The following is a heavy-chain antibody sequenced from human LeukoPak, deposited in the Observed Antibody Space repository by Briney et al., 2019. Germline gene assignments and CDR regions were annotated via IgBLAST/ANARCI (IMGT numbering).Heavy chain of an antibody. V-gene: IGHV3-48*01. D-gene: IGHD6-19*01. CDR1: GLTFSSYS. J-gene: IGHJ5*02. Sequence: GGSLRLSCAASGLTFSSYSMNWVRQAPGKGLEWVSYISSSSSTIYYADSVKGRFTISRDNAKNSLYLQMNSLRAEDTAVYYCARVSVRQWLVHSWFDPWGQGTLVTVSS. CDR2: ISSSSSTI. CDR3: ARVSVRQWLVHSWFDP.